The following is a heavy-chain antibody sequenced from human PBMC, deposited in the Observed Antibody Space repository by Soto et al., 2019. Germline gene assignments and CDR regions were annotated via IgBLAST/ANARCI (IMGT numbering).Heavy chain of an antibody. J-gene: IGHJ4*02. V-gene: IGHV3-23*01. CDR1: GFTFSSYA. D-gene: IGHD2-15*01. CDR2: ISGSGGST. CDR3: AKAVVVVLVGRYFDY. Sequence: GWLRRACSASGFTFSSYAMSWVRQAPGKGLEWVSAISGSGGSTYYADSVKGRFTISRDNSKNTLYLQMNSLRAEDTAVYYCAKAVVVVLVGRYFDYWGQGTLVTVS.